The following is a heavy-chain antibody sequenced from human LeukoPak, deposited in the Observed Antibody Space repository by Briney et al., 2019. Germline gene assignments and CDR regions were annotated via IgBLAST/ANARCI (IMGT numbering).Heavy chain of an antibody. CDR2: IYNDGNT. CDR3: ARDSGDGYDF. J-gene: IGHJ4*02. D-gene: IGHD5-24*01. V-gene: IGHV3-53*01. CDR1: GFTVRNNY. Sequence: GGSLRLSCAASGFTVRNNYMSWVRQAPGMGLEWVSCIYNDGNTYYADSVRGRITISRDASNNTLYLQMNRLRAEDTAVYFCARDSGDGYDFWGQGSQVTVSS.